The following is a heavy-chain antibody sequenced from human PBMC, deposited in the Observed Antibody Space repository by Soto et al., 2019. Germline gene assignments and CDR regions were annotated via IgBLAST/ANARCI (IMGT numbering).Heavy chain of an antibody. CDR3: ARGKMSVTGPTAVYNWFDP. J-gene: IGHJ5*02. CDR1: GFSFGNYA. CDR2: ISSDGGNQ. V-gene: IGHV3-30-3*01. Sequence: QVQLAQSGGGVVQPGRSLRLSCAASGFSFGNYAMHWVRQAPGKGLEWVAVISSDGGNQYYADSVKGRFIISTDISKNTLFLQMNSLRAEDTAVYYCARGKMSVTGPTAVYNWFDPWGQGTLVTVSS. D-gene: IGHD6-19*01.